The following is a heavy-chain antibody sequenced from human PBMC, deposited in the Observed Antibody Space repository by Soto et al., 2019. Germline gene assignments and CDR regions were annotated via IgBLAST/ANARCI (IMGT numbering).Heavy chain of an antibody. Sequence: PGRSLRLSCAASGVTFSSYNINWVRPAPGKGLEWVSSIGSSSSYIYYADSVKGRFTISRDNAKNSLYPQMNSLRAEDTAVYYSAREDKGFGPWGQATLVT. J-gene: IGHJ5*02. CDR3: AREDKGFGP. CDR2: IGSSSSYI. V-gene: IGHV3-21*01. CDR1: GVTFSSYN.